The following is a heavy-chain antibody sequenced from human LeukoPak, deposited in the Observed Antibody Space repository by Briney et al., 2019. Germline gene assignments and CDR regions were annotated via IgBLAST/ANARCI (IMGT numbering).Heavy chain of an antibody. V-gene: IGHV4-59*08. Sequence: PSETLSLTCTVSGGSITNYYWSWIRQPPGKGLEWIGYIYYSGSTNYNPSLKSRVTISVDTSKNQFSLKLSSVTAADTAVYYCARGTYDILTGYYFDYWGQGTLVTVS. J-gene: IGHJ4*02. CDR3: ARGTYDILTGYYFDY. CDR1: GGSITNYY. CDR2: IYYSGST. D-gene: IGHD3-9*01.